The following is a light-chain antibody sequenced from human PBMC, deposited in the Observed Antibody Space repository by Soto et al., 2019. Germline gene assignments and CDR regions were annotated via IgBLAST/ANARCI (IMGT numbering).Light chain of an antibody. J-gene: IGLJ2*01. V-gene: IGLV2-14*01. CDR3: SSYTSRSTLVV. CDR2: DVS. CDR1: SSDVGGYNY. Sequence: QSALTQPASVSGSPGQSFTISCTGTSSDVGGYNYVSWYQQHPGKAPKLMIYDVSNRPSGVSNRFSGSKSGNTASLTISGLQAEDEADYYCSSYTSRSTLVVFGGGTKLTVL.